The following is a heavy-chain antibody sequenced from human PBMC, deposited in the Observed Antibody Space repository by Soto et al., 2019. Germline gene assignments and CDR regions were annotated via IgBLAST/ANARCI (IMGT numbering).Heavy chain of an antibody. CDR1: GFTFSSYA. CDR2: ISSNGGST. J-gene: IGHJ6*03. V-gene: IGHV3-64*01. Sequence: GSLRLSCAASGFTFSSYAMHWVRQAPGKGLEYVSAISSNGGSTYYANSVKGRFTISRDNSKNTLYLQMGSLRAENMAVYYCARLNDYYYYMDVWGKGTTVTVSS. CDR3: ARLNDYYYYMDV.